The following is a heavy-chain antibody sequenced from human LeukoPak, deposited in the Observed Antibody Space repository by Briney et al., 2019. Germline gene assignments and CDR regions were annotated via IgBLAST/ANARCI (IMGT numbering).Heavy chain of an antibody. CDR3: ARAGTYGSGSYDRGWFDP. J-gene: IGHJ5*02. D-gene: IGHD3-10*01. V-gene: IGHV4-59*11. CDR2: IYYSGST. CDR1: GGSIGSHY. Sequence: SSETLSLTCTVSGGSIGSHYWSWIRQPPGKGLEWIGYIYYSGSTNYNPSLKSRVTISVDTSKNQFSLKLSSVTAADTAVYYCARAGTYGSGSYDRGWFDPWGQGTLVTVSS.